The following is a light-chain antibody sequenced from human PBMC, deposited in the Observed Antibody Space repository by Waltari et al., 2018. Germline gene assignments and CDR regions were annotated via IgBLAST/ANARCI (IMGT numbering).Light chain of an antibody. CDR2: EVN. Sequence: QSALTQPPSASGSPGQSVTLSCTGTSGDVGGYPSVSLYQQHPARAPNLIIYEVNKRPSGVPGRCSGSKSGNTASLTVSGPQAEDEAEYYCSSYSDSNNLVFGGGTKLTGL. CDR3: SSYSDSNNLV. J-gene: IGLJ2*01. V-gene: IGLV2-8*01. CDR1: SGDVGGYPS.